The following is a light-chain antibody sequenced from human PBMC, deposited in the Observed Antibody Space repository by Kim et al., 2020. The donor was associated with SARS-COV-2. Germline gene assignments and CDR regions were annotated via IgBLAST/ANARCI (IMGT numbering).Light chain of an antibody. Sequence: VSPGQTASITCSGDKLGDKYACWYQQKPGQSPVLVIYQDSKRPSGLPERFSGSNSGNTATLTISGTQAMDEADYYCQAWDSSTGGVFGGGTQLTVL. V-gene: IGLV3-1*01. CDR2: QDS. CDR1: KLGDKY. J-gene: IGLJ3*02. CDR3: QAWDSSTGGV.